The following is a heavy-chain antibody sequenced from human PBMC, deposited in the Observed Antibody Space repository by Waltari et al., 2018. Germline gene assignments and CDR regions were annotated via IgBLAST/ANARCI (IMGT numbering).Heavy chain of an antibody. CDR2: INHSGST. V-gene: IGHV4-34*01. CDR1: GGSFSGYY. D-gene: IGHD3-10*01. Sequence: QVQLQQWGAGLLKPSETLSLTCAVYGGSFSGYYWSWIRQPPGKGLEWIGEINHSGSTNYNPSLKSRVTISVDTSKNQFALKLSSVTAADTAVYYCARPCRTYYYGSGSYSCIDYWGQGTLVTVSS. J-gene: IGHJ4*02. CDR3: ARPCRTYYYGSGSYSCIDY.